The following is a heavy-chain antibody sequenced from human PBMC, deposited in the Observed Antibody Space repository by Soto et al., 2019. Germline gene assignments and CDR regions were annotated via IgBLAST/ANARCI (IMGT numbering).Heavy chain of an antibody. J-gene: IGHJ4*02. CDR2: ISYDGSNK. CDR3: ARDPDSSGYYVFDY. Sequence: XGSLRLSCAASGFTFGSYAMHWVRQAPGKGLEWVAVISYDGSNKYYADSVKGRFTISRDNSKNTLYLQMNSLRAEDTAVYYCARDPDSSGYYVFDYWGQGTLVT. CDR1: GFTFGSYA. D-gene: IGHD3-22*01. V-gene: IGHV3-30-3*01.